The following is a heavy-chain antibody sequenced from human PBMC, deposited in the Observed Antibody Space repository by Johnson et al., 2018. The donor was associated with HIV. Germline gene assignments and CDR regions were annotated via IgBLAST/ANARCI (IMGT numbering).Heavy chain of an antibody. CDR3: AKQWGVRANGDQENDAFDI. V-gene: IGHV3-9*01. J-gene: IGHJ3*02. CDR1: GFTFSSYA. D-gene: IGHD4-17*01. Sequence: EVQLVESGGGLVQPGGSLRLSCAASGFTFSSYAMSWVRQAPGKGLEWVSGISWNSGSIGYADSVKGRFTISRDNAKNSLYLQMNSLRAEDTAVYYCAKQWGVRANGDQENDAFDIWGQGTMVTVSS. CDR2: ISWNSGSI.